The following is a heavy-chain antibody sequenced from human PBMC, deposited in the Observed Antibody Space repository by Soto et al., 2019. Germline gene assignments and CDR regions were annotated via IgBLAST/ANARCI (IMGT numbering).Heavy chain of an antibody. CDR2: IYYSGST. CDR1: GGSISSSSYY. Sequence: SETLSLTCTVSGGSISSSSYYWGWIRQPPGKGLEWIGSIYYSGSTYYNPSLKSRVTISVDTSKNQFSLKLSSVTAADTAVYYCARGTYFHYFDYWGQGTLVTVSS. J-gene: IGHJ4*02. D-gene: IGHD1-1*01. CDR3: ARGTYFHYFDY. V-gene: IGHV4-39*01.